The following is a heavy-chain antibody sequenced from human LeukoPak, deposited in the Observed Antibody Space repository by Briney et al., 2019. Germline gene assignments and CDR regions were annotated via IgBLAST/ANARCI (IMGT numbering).Heavy chain of an antibody. D-gene: IGHD4-17*01. V-gene: IGHV3-30-3*01. J-gene: IGHJ6*02. CDR2: ISYDGSNK. Sequence: GGSLRLSCAASGFTFSSYAMHWVRQAPGKGLEWVAVISYDGSNKYYADSVKGRFTISRDNSKNTLYLQMNSLRAEDTAVYYCARGPPTEGYYYGMDVWSQGTTVTVSS. CDR3: ARGPPTEGYYYGMDV. CDR1: GFTFSSYA.